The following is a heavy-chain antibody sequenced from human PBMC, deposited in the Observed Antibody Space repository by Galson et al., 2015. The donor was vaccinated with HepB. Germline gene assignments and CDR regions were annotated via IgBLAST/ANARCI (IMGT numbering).Heavy chain of an antibody. CDR1: GFSLSNARMG. D-gene: IGHD4-23*01. CDR2: IFSNDEK. V-gene: IGHV2-26*01. CDR3: ARTSYGGNGLDAFDI. Sequence: PALVKPTQTLTLTCTVSGFSLSNARMGVSWIRQPPGKALEWLAHIFSNDEKSYSTSLKSRLTISKDTSKSQVVLTMTNMDPVDTATYYCARTSYGGNGLDAFDIWGQGTMATVSS. J-gene: IGHJ3*02.